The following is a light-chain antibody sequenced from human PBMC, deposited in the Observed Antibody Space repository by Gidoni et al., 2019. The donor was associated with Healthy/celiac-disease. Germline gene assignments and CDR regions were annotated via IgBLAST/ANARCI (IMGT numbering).Light chain of an antibody. CDR2: DVF. Sequence: EILLTQSPATLSLSLWDRATRSCRARQSISKSLAWYQQKTGQAPRLLISDVFNRVPGLPPRFSGRWSGTHFSLTISSLAPEDCAVYYGHQFSIWPRTFGQGTKLEIK. CDR3: HQFSIWPRT. J-gene: IGKJ2*01. CDR1: QSISKS. V-gene: IGKV3-11*01.